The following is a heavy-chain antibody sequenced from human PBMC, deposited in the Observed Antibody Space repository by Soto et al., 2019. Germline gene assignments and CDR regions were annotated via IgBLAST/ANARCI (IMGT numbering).Heavy chain of an antibody. CDR2: IFSNDEK. Sequence: QVTLKESGPVLVKPTETLTLTCTVSGFSLSNARMGVSWIRQPPGKALEWLAHIFSNDEKSYSTSLKSRLTISMDTSKSQVVLTMTNMDPVDTATYYCARIQGGGATNRYYYYGMDVWGQGTTVTVSS. D-gene: IGHD1-26*01. V-gene: IGHV2-26*01. J-gene: IGHJ6*02. CDR3: ARIQGGGATNRYYYYGMDV. CDR1: GFSLSNARMG.